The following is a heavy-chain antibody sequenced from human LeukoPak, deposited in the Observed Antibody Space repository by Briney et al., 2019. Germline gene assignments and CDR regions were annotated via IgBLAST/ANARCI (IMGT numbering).Heavy chain of an antibody. Sequence: PGGSLRLSCAASGFTFSSYAMSWVRQAPGKGLEWVAFIRYDGSNKYYADSVKGRFTISRDNSKNTLYLQMNSLRAEDTAVYYCAKEFSGYGPFDYWGQGTLVTVSS. CDR2: IRYDGSNK. CDR3: AKEFSGYGPFDY. D-gene: IGHD5-12*01. V-gene: IGHV3-30*02. J-gene: IGHJ4*02. CDR1: GFTFSSYA.